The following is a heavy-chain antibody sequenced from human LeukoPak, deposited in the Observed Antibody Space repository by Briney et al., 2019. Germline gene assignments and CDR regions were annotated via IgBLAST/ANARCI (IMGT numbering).Heavy chain of an antibody. CDR2: ISSSGSTI. CDR3: ARSGHIVVVPAAIGP. J-gene: IGHJ5*02. CDR1: GFTFSDYY. Sequence: GGSLRLSCAASGFTFSDYYMSWIRQAPGKGLEWVSYISSSGSTIYYADSVKGRFTISRDNAKNSLYLQMNSLRAEDTAVYYCARSGHIVVVPAAIGPWGQGTLVTVSS. D-gene: IGHD2-2*01. V-gene: IGHV3-11*04.